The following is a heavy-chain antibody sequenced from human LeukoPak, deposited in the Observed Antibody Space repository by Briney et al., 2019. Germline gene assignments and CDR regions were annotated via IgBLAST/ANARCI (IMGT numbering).Heavy chain of an antibody. CDR3: AKDYGGRFYYDLWSASDI. CDR2: IRYDGSNK. J-gene: IGHJ3*02. D-gene: IGHD3-3*01. V-gene: IGHV3-30*02. Sequence: GGSLRLSCAASGFTFSSYGMHWVRQAPGKGLEWVAFIRYDGSNKYYADSVKGRFSISRDNSKNTLYLQMNSLRAEDTAVYYCAKDYGGRFYYDLWSASDIWGQGTMVTVSS. CDR1: GFTFSSYG.